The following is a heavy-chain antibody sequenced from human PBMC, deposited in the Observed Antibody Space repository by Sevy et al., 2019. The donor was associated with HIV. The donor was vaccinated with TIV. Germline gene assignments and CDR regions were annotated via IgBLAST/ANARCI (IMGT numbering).Heavy chain of an antibody. Sequence: GGSLRLSCAASGFTFSSYGMHWVRQAPGKGLEWVAVISYDGSNKYYADSVKGRFTISRDNSKNTRYLQMNSLRAEDTAVYYCAKSITMVRGAYRLYYYYYGMDVWGQGTTVTVSS. J-gene: IGHJ6*02. V-gene: IGHV3-30*18. CDR2: ISYDGSNK. D-gene: IGHD3-10*01. CDR1: GFTFSSYG. CDR3: AKSITMVRGAYRLYYYYYGMDV.